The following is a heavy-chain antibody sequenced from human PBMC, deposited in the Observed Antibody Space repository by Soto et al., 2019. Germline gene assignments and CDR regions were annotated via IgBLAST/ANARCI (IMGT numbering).Heavy chain of an antibody. D-gene: IGHD4-17*01. Sequence: GGPLRLSCEDSRSNLSVLSVNTVRQAPGKGLEWPSYISSRNSSIYYSDSAMMRITITRDNAKYTVYLQMDSLRVEDTAVYSCVRDQRPAPGGPVRRIGSGRYGMDIWGRGTTVTVS. CDR1: RSNLSVLS. CDR2: ISSRNSSI. CDR3: VRDQRPAPGGPVRRIGSGRYGMDI. V-gene: IGHV3-21*05. J-gene: IGHJ6*02.